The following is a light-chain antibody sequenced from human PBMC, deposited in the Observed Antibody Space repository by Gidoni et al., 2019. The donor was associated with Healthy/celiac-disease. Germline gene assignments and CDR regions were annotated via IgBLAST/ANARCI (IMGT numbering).Light chain of an antibody. CDR1: QRVSSY. V-gene: IGKV3-11*01. J-gene: IGKJ4*01. Sequence: EVVLTQSPATLSLSPGERATLSCRASQRVSSYLAWYQQKPGQAPRLLIYDASHRATGIPARFSGSGSGTDFTLTISSLEPEDFAVYYCQQRSNWPPLTFXGXTKVEIK. CDR3: QQRSNWPPLT. CDR2: DAS.